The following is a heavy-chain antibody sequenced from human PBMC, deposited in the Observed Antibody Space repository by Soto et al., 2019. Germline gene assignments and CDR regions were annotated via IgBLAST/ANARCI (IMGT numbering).Heavy chain of an antibody. J-gene: IGHJ6*02. CDR2: ISSSSSYI. CDR1: GFTFSSYS. Sequence: GGSLRLSCAASGFTFSSYSMNWVRQAPGKGLEWVSSISSSSSYIYYADSVKGRFTISRDDAKNSLYLQMNSLRAEDTAVYYCARDPSPDIVVVPAAIDDNYYYGMDVWGQGTTVTVSS. CDR3: ARDPSPDIVVVPAAIDDNYYYGMDV. D-gene: IGHD2-2*02. V-gene: IGHV3-21*01.